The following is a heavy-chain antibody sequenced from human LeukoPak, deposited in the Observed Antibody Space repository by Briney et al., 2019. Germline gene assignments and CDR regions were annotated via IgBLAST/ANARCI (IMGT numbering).Heavy chain of an antibody. D-gene: IGHD2-15*01. CDR2: IYYSGST. Sequence: SETLSLTCTVSGGSISSWTYYWGWIRQPPGKGLEWIGYIYYSGSTNYNPSLKSRVTISVDTSKNQFSLKLSSVTAADTAVYYCATTPGNYWGQGTLVTVSS. J-gene: IGHJ4*02. CDR3: ATTPGNY. CDR1: GGSISSWTYY. V-gene: IGHV4-61*01.